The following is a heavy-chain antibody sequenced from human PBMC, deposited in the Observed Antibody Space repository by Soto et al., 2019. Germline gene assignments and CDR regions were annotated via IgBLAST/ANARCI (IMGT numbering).Heavy chain of an antibody. J-gene: IGHJ5*02. Sequence: SETLSLTCTVSGGSISSNSYYWDWIRQPPGKGLEWIGSIYYSGSTYYNPSLKSRVTISVDTSKNQFSLKLSSVTAADTAVYYCARQGGNPTFDPWGQGTLVTVSS. CDR3: ARQGGNPTFDP. CDR2: IYYSGST. CDR1: GGSISSNSYY. V-gene: IGHV4-39*01. D-gene: IGHD2-15*01.